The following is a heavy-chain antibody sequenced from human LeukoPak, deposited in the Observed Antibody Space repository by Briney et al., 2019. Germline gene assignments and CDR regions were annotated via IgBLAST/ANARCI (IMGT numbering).Heavy chain of an antibody. J-gene: IGHJ6*02. V-gene: IGHV5-51*01. CDR3: ARLQGRWGGRYYYYYGMDV. Sequence: GESLKISCKGSGYSFTSYWIGWVRQMPGKGLEWMGIIYPGDSDTRYSPSFQGQVTISADKSIGTAYLHWSSLKASDTAMYYCARLQGRWGGRYYYYYGMDVWGQGTTVTVSS. CDR2: IYPGDSDT. D-gene: IGHD7-27*01. CDR1: GYSFTSYW.